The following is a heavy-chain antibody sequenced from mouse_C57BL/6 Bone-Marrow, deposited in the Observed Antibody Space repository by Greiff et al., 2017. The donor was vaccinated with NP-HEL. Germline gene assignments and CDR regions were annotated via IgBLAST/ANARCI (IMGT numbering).Heavy chain of an antibody. CDR1: GYTFTDYY. CDR2: INPNNGGT. J-gene: IGHJ1*03. V-gene: IGHV1-26*01. Sequence: VQLQQSGPELVKPGASVKISCKASGYTFTDYYMNWVKQSHGQSLEWIGDINPNNGGTSYNQKFKGKATLTVDKSSSTAYMELRSLTSEDSAVYYCARYFDVWGTGTTVTVSS. CDR3: ARYFDV.